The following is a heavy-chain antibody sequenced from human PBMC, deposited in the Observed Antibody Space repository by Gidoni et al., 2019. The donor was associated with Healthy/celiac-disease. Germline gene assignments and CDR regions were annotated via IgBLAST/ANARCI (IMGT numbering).Heavy chain of an antibody. Sequence: EVQLVESGGGLVKPGGSLRLSCAASGFTFSRYSMNWVRQAPGKGLEWVSSISSSSSYIYYADSVKGRFTISRDNAKNSLYLQMNSLRAEDTAVYYCARGTSYYYDSSGYVYWGQGTLVTVSS. V-gene: IGHV3-21*01. D-gene: IGHD3-22*01. CDR3: ARGTSYYYDSSGYVY. CDR2: ISSSSSYI. J-gene: IGHJ4*02. CDR1: GFTFSRYS.